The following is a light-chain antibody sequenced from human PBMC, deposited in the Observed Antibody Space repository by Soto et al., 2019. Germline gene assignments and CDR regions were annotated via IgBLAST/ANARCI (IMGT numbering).Light chain of an antibody. V-gene: IGKV3-15*01. J-gene: IGKJ4*01. CDR2: RAS. CDR3: QQCNNWPPLT. CDR1: QTIGDN. Sequence: EIVMTQSPVTLSLSPGERATLSCRASQTIGDNLAWYQQKPGQAPRLLIYRASIRATGIPARFSGSGSGTEFTLTIGSLRSEDFAVYYCQQCNNWPPLTFGGGTKVEI.